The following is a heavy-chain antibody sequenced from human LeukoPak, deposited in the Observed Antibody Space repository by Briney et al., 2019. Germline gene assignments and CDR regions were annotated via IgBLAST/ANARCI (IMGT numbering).Heavy chain of an antibody. V-gene: IGHV4-39*01. CDR2: IYYSGST. D-gene: IGHD6-19*01. CDR1: GGSIRSSSYY. Sequence: SETRSLTCTVSGGSIRSSSYYWGWIRQPPGKGLEGIGSIYYSGSTHYNASLKSRGTISVHTSKNQFSLKLNAVTAADTAVYFCARQVVAVAGTGYFDYWGQGTLVTVSS. CDR3: ARQVVAVAGTGYFDY. J-gene: IGHJ4*02.